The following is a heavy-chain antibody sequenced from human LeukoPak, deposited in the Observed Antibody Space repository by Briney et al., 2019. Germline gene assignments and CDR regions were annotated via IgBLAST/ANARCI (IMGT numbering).Heavy chain of an antibody. J-gene: IGHJ3*02. CDR1: GGSISSYY. CDR2: IYTSGST. V-gene: IGHV4-4*07. D-gene: IGHD2-15*01. CDR3: ARACSGGSCYSHAFDI. Sequence: SETLSLTCTVSGGSISSYYWSWIRQPAGKGLEWIGRIYTSGSTNYNPSLKSRVTMSVDTSKNQFSLKLSSVTAADTAVYYCARACSGGSCYSHAFDIWGQGTMVTVSS.